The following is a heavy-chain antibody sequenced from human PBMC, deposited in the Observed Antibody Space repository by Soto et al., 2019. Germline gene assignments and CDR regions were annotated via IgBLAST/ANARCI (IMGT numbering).Heavy chain of an antibody. V-gene: IGHV4-59*01. CDR2: IYYSGST. CDR1: GGSISSFY. CDR3: ARVGGVAARTFDY. J-gene: IGHJ4*02. Sequence: SETLSLTCTVSGGSISSFYWTWIRQPPGKGLEWIGYIYYSGSTNYNPSLKSRVSISVDTSKNQFSLKLRSVTAADTALYFSARVGGVAARTFDYWGQGTLVTVSS. D-gene: IGHD6-6*01.